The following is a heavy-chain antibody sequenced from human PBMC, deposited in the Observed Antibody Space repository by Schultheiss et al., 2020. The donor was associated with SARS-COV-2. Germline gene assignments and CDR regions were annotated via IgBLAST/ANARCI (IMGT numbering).Heavy chain of an antibody. CDR3: AEMKSRRGYSSSYYYYYGMDV. CDR1: GFTFSSSW. J-gene: IGHJ6*02. D-gene: IGHD6-6*01. Sequence: GGSLRLSCAASGFTFSSSWMHWVCQAPEKGLEWVSYISSSGSTIYYADSVKGRFTISRDNAKNSLYLQMNSLRAEDTAVYYCAEMKSRRGYSSSYYYYYGMDVWGQGTTVTVSS. V-gene: IGHV3-48*04. CDR2: ISSSGSTI.